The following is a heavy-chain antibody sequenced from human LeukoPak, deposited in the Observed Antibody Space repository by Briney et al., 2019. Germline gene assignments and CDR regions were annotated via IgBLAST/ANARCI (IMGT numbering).Heavy chain of an antibody. J-gene: IGHJ3*01. D-gene: IGHD2-2*01. Sequence: GGSLRLSCAASGFTFSNYGMHWVRQAPGKGLEWVSIVYSGGDKYYADSVKGRFTISRDDSKNTLYLQMSSLRGEDTAIYYCARAWDFVVGAFDLWGQGTMVTVSS. CDR2: VYSGGDK. V-gene: IGHV3-53*01. CDR3: ARAWDFVVGAFDL. CDR1: GFTFSNYG.